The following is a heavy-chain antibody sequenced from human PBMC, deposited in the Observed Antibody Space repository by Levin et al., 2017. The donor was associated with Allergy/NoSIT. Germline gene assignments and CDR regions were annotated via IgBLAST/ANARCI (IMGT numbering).Heavy chain of an antibody. CDR1: GYTFTAYV. Sequence: ASVKVSCKASGYTFTAYVIHWVRQAPGQRLEWMGWINAGNGNTRYLQKFQGRVTITRDTSATTAHLEVSSLTSEDTAVYYCARGPYSSATHYYYYMDVWGKGATVTVSS. J-gene: IGHJ6*03. CDR3: ARGPYSSATHYYYYMDV. D-gene: IGHD6-25*01. V-gene: IGHV1-3*01. CDR2: INAGNGNT.